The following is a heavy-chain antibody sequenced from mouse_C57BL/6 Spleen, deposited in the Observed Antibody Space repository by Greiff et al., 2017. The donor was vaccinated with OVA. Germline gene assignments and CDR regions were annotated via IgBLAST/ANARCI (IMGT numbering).Heavy chain of an antibody. J-gene: IGHJ4*01. CDR1: GYTFTSSW. V-gene: IGHV1-69*01. Sequence: QVQLQQPGAELVMPGASVKLSCKASGYTFTSSWMPWVKQSPGQGLEWIGEIDPSDSYTNYNQKFKGKSTLPVDKSSSTAYMQLSSLTSEDSAVYYCARALIRGYAMDYWCQGTSVTVSS. CDR3: ARALIRGYAMDY. CDR2: IDPSDSYT.